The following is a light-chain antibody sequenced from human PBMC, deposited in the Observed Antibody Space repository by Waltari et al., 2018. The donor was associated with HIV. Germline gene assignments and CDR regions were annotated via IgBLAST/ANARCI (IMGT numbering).Light chain of an antibody. CDR1: QSVSSNY. CDR3: QQYGSSPHT. J-gene: IGKJ3*01. CDR2: GAS. V-gene: IGKV3-20*01. Sequence: EVVLTQSPGTLSLSPGERASLSCRASQSVSSNYLAWYQQKPGQAPRLLINGASSRATGIPDRFSGSGSGTDFSLTISRLEPEDFAVYYCQQYGSSPHTFGPGTKVDIK.